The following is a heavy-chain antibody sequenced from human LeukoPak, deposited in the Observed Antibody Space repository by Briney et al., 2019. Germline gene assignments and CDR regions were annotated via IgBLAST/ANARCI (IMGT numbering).Heavy chain of an antibody. J-gene: IGHJ4*02. CDR2: IDPHSGGT. Sequence: ASVKVSCKASGYTFTDYAIHWVRQAPGQGLEWMGRIDPHSGGTNCAQKFQGRVTLTRDASISTAYMELSRLRSDDTAFYYCTRDLTISGPIGYWGQETLVTVSS. D-gene: IGHD3-9*01. V-gene: IGHV1-2*06. CDR3: TRDLTISGPIGY. CDR1: GYTFTDYA.